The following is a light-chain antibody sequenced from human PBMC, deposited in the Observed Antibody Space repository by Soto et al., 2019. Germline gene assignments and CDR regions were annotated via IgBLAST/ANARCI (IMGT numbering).Light chain of an antibody. Sequence: QSVLTQPAWLSCSPGHSITISCTGTSSDVGGYDYVSLYQQHPGTAPRLIIFEVTNRPSGVSNRFSGSKSGNTASLTISGLQAEDEADYYCTSYTSSSTQVFGTGTKVTVL. CDR3: TSYTSSSTQV. CDR1: SSDVGGYDY. V-gene: IGLV2-14*01. J-gene: IGLJ1*01. CDR2: EVT.